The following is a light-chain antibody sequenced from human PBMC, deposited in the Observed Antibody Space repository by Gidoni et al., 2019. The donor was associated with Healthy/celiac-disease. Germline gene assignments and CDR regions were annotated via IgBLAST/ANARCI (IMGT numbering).Light chain of an antibody. CDR1: QSVSSSY. J-gene: IGKJ2*01. CDR2: GAS. V-gene: IGKV3-20*01. Sequence: VLTQSPVTLSLSPGERATLSCRASQSVSSSYLAWYQQKPGQAPRLLIYGASSRATGIPDRFSGSGSGTDFTLTISRLEPEDFAVYYCQQYGSSPLYTFGQGTKLEIK. CDR3: QQYGSSPLYT.